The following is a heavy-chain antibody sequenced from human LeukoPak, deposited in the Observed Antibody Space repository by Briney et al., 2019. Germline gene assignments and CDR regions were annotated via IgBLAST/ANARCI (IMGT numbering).Heavy chain of an antibody. CDR3: AKDFVVVPGNVNYFDY. CDR2: ISSSSSTI. CDR1: GFTFSSYS. D-gene: IGHD2-21*02. J-gene: IGHJ4*02. Sequence: AGGSLRLSCTTSGFTFSSYSMNWVRQAPGKGLEWVSYISSSSSTIYYADSVKGRFTVSRDNSKNTLYLQMKSLRAEDTAVYYCAKDFVVVPGNVNYFDYWGQGTLVTVFS. V-gene: IGHV3-48*01.